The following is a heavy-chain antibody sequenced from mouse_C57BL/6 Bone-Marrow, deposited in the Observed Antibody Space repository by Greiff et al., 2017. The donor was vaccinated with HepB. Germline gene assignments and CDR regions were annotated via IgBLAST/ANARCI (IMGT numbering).Heavy chain of an antibody. CDR1: GFSFTSYA. D-gene: IGHD1-1*01. J-gene: IGHJ1*03. Sequence: VQLKESGPGLVAPSQSLSITCTVSGFSFTSYAISWVRQPPGKGLEWLGVICPGGGTNYNSAPNSRLSISKDNSTSQVFLKMNSLQTDDTARYYCARDYTTGVEGYWDFDVWGRGTAVTVTA. CDR2: ICPGGGT. V-gene: IGHV2-9-1*01. CDR3: ARDYTTGVEGYWDFDV.